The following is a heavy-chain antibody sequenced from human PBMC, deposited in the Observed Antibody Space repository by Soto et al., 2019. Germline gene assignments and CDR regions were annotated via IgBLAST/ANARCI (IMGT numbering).Heavy chain of an antibody. Sequence: EVQLLESGGDLVQPGGSLRLSCAASGFTFTNYLMTWVRQAPGKGLEWVSSIDKSGGDTYYADSGKGRFTISRDNSKNTLYLQMTGLRAEDTALYCCAKDTYSRSWYFWGQGTLVTVSS. CDR2: IDKSGGDT. CDR1: GFTFTNYL. V-gene: IGHV3-23*05. D-gene: IGHD2-2*01. CDR3: AKDTYSRSWYF. J-gene: IGHJ4*02.